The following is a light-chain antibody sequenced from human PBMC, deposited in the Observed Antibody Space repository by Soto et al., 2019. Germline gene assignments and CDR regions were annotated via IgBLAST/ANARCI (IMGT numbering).Light chain of an antibody. Sequence: DIPMTQSPSPLSASVGDRVTISCRTNRTIGTYLNWYQHRPGKPPTLLIYGASTLQRGVPSRFSGSGSRTDFTLVISSLQPEDFATYYCQQSYSAPWMFGPGTRVDVK. CDR3: QQSYSAPWM. J-gene: IGKJ1*01. V-gene: IGKV1-39*01. CDR1: RTIGTY. CDR2: GAS.